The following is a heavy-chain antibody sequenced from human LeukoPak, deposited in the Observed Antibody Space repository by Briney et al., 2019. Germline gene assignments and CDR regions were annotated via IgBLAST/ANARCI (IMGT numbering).Heavy chain of an antibody. D-gene: IGHD3-22*01. Sequence: PGGSLRLSCAASGFIFSSYAMSWVRQAPGKGLEWVGRIKSKTDGGTTDYAAPVKGRFTISRDDSKNTLYLQMNSLKTEDTAVYYCTTEYYYDSSGYDYFDYWGQGTLVTVSS. J-gene: IGHJ4*02. CDR3: TTEYYYDSSGYDYFDY. CDR1: GFIFSSYA. V-gene: IGHV3-15*01. CDR2: IKSKTDGGTT.